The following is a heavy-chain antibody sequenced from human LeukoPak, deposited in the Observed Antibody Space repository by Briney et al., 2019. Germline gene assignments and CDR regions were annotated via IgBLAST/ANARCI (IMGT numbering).Heavy chain of an antibody. D-gene: IGHD2-2*01. V-gene: IGHV1-2*02. Sequence: ASVKVSCKASGYTFTGYYMHWVRQAPGQGLEWMGWINPNSGGTNYAQKFQGRVTMTRDTSISTAYMELSRLRSDDTAVYYCARETCSSTGCYAVFDYWGQGTLVTVSS. CDR3: ARETCSSTGCYAVFDY. J-gene: IGHJ4*02. CDR2: INPNSGGT. CDR1: GYTFTGYY.